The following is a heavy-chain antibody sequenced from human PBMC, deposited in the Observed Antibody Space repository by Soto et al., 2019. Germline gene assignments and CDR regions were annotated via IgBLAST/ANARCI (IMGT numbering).Heavy chain of an antibody. Sequence: EVQLVESGGGLVQPGGSLRLSCAASGFTFSSYWMSWVRQAPGKGLEWVANIKQDGSEKYYVDSVKGRFTISRDNAKNSLYLQMNSLRAEDTAVYYCARDARKRGYDFWSGYYYRYYFDYWGQGTLVTVSS. J-gene: IGHJ4*02. V-gene: IGHV3-7*03. CDR1: GFTFSSYW. D-gene: IGHD3-3*01. CDR3: ARDARKRGYDFWSGYYYRYYFDY. CDR2: IKQDGSEK.